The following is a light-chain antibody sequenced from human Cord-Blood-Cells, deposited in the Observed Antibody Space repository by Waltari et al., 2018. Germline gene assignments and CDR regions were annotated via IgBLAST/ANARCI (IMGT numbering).Light chain of an antibody. J-gene: IGLJ3*02. CDR1: KLGDKY. Sequence: SYELTPPPSVSVSPGQTASITCSGDKLGDKYACWDQQKPGQSPALVIYQGSKPPSGITGRFCGSTGRNTATLTISGTQAMEGAYYCWQAGDSSTGVFGGGTKLTVL. CDR3: QAGDSSTGV. CDR2: QGS. V-gene: IGLV3-1*01.